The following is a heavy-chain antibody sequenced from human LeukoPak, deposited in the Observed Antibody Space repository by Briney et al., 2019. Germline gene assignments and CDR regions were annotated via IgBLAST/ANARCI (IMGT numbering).Heavy chain of an antibody. CDR3: GYRPVRFGVLGEY. J-gene: IGHJ4*02. CDR2: ISGSGGST. CDR1: GFTFSSYA. Sequence: PGGSLRLSCAASGFTFSSYAMSWVRQAPGKGLEWASAISGSGGSTYYADSVKGRFTISRDNSKNTLYVQMNSLRAEDTAVYYCGYRPVRFGVLGEYLGRGALVSVCS. D-gene: IGHD3-10*01. V-gene: IGHV3-23*01.